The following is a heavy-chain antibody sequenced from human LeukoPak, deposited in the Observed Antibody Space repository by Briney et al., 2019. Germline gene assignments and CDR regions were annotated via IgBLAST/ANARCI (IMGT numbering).Heavy chain of an antibody. Sequence: GGSLRLSCAASGVTFSSDGMHWGRQAPGKGLGWVAGIWYDGSNKYYADSVKGRFTIYRENSTNTLYLQMNSLRPEDTAVYYCAREDVANWSKLFDYWGQGTLVTVSS. V-gene: IGHV3-33*01. CDR2: IWYDGSNK. D-gene: IGHD7-27*01. CDR3: AREDVANWSKLFDY. J-gene: IGHJ4*02. CDR1: GVTFSSDG.